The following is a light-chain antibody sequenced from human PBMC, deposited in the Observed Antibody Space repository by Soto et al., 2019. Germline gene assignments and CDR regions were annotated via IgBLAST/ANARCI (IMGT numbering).Light chain of an antibody. CDR2: DAS. CDR1: QSVSNY. CDR3: PQHINRLS. J-gene: IGKJ4*01. V-gene: IGKV3-11*01. Sequence: EIVLTQSPATLSLSPGERATLSCRASQSVSNYLAWYQQKPGQAPRLLIYDASNRATGIPARFSGSGSGTDFTLTISHRDPEDLAVYYCPQHINRLSFGGGTKVEIK.